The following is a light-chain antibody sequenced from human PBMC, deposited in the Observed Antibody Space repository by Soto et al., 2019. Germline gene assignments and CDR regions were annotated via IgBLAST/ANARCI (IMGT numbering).Light chain of an antibody. CDR3: CSYAGSYSLI. CDR2: DVT. Sequence: QSVLTQPRSVSGSPGRSVTISCTGTTSDVGGYNYVSWYQQHPGKAPKFIIYDVTKRPSGVPDRFSGSKSGNTASLTISGLQAEDEADYHCCSYAGSYSLIFGGGTKLTVL. CDR1: TSDVGGYNY. V-gene: IGLV2-11*01. J-gene: IGLJ2*01.